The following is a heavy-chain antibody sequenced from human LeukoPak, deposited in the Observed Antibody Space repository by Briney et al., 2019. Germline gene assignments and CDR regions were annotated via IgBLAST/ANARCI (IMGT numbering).Heavy chain of an antibody. V-gene: IGHV3-23*01. CDR3: AKFAYYDILTGYYLLDY. D-gene: IGHD3-9*01. CDR2: ISGSGGST. Sequence: GGTLRLSCAASGFTFSSYGMSWVRQAPGKGLEWVSAISGSGGSTYYADSVKGRFTISRDNSKNTLYLQMNSLRAEDTAVYYCAKFAYYDILTGYYLLDYWGQGTLVTVSS. CDR1: GFTFSSYG. J-gene: IGHJ4*02.